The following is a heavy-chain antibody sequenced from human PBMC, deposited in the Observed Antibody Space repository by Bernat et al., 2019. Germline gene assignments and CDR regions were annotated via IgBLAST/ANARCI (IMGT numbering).Heavy chain of an antibody. V-gene: IGHV4-30-2*01. Sequence: QLQLQESGPGLVKPSETLSLTCAVSGGSISSGGYSWSWIRQPPGKGLEWIGYIYHSGSTYYNPSLKSRVTISVDRSKNQFSLKLSSVTAADTAVYYCARGEYYDSSGYPSFGYWGQGTLVTVSS. CDR2: IYHSGST. CDR1: GGSISSGGYS. D-gene: IGHD3-22*01. CDR3: ARGEYYDSSGYPSFGY. J-gene: IGHJ4*02.